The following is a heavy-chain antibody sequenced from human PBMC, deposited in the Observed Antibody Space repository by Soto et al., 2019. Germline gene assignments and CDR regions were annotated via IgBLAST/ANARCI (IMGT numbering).Heavy chain of an antibody. V-gene: IGHV4-59*11. CDR1: GGSIRGHH. CDR2: IQNSGIT. CDR3: ASYIEGGCGRGY. D-gene: IGHD2-21*01. J-gene: IGHJ4*02. Sequence: QVQLQESGPGLVKPSETLSLTCTVSGGSIRGHHWSWIRQPPGKGLEWIGYIQNSGITNYNPSLQSRVTISVDTSRNHFSLKLSSVTASDTAVYYCASYIEGGCGRGYWGQGHLLTVSS.